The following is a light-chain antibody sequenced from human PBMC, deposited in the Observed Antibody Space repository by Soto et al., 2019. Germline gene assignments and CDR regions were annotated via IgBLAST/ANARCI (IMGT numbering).Light chain of an antibody. CDR2: EGT. Sequence: QSALTQPASVSGSPGQSITISCIGTSSDLGTYKLFSWYQQHPGKAPKLIIYEGTNRPSGVSDRFSGSKSGNTASLTVSGLQAEDEADYFCCSYAATFSVFGGGTQLTVL. CDR3: CSYAATFSV. V-gene: IGLV2-23*01. CDR1: SSDLGTYKL. J-gene: IGLJ3*02.